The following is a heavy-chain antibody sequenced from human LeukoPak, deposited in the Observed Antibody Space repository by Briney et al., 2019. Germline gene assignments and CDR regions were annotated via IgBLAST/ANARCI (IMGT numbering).Heavy chain of an antibody. Sequence: GGSLRLSCAASGFSFNAYNINWVRQAPGKGLEWVSCISPSGDHRYYADSVRGRFTISRDNAKNSVYLQMNSLRAEDTAVYYCARDAAYFDSSGYYPDPLDYWGQGTLVSVSS. CDR1: GFSFNAYN. V-gene: IGHV3-21*01. CDR2: ISPSGDHR. D-gene: IGHD3-22*01. CDR3: ARDAAYFDSSGYYPDPLDY. J-gene: IGHJ4*02.